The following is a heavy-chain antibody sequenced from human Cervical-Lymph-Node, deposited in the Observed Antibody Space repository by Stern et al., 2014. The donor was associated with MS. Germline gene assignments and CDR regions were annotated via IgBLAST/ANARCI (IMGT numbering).Heavy chain of an antibody. CDR2: VDWADGK. CDR3: ARMGWHGYSYGSSYFYY. CDR1: GFSLSTSGMC. J-gene: IGHJ4*02. V-gene: IGHV2-70*01. D-gene: IGHD5-18*01. Sequence: QVTLKESGPALVKPTQTLTLTCTFSGFSLSTSGMCVSWIRQPPGKALEWLALVDWADGKFYSTSLKARLTISKDTSKNQVVLTMTNMDPVDTATYYCARMGWHGYSYGSSYFYYWGQGALVTVSS.